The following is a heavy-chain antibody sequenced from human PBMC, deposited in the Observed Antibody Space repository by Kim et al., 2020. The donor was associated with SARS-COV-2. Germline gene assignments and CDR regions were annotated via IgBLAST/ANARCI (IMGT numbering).Heavy chain of an antibody. J-gene: IGHJ3*02. CDR3: TTEEYCGGDCYSVGAFDI. Sequence: GGSLRLSCAASGFTFSNAWMSWVRQAPGKGLEWVGRIKSKTDGGTTDYAAPVKGRFTISRDDSKNTLYLQMNSLKTEDTAVYYCTTEEYCGGDCYSVGAFDIWGQGTMVTVSS. D-gene: IGHD2-21*01. CDR2: IKSKTDGGTT. CDR1: GFTFSNAW. V-gene: IGHV3-15*01.